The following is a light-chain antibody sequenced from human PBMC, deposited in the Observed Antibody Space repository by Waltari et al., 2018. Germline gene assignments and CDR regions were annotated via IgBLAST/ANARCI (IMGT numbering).Light chain of an antibody. J-gene: IGLJ1*01. CDR3: CSFAGTYYV. CDR1: SSDVGSYNY. CDR2: DVT. V-gene: IGLV2-11*01. Sequence: QSALTQPRSVPGSPGQSVTIPCTGTSSDVGSYNYVSWYQQYPGKAPKLMIYDVTKRPSGVPDRFSGSKSGNTASLTISGLQAEDEADYHCCSFAGTYYVFGTGTEVTVL.